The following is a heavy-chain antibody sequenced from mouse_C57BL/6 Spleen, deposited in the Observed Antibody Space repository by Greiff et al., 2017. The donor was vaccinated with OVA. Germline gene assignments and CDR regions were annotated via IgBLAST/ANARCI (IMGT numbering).Heavy chain of an antibody. CDR2: IDPETGVT. V-gene: IGHV1-15*01. CDR3: TREGFIYYGSSPYYFDY. D-gene: IGHD1-1*01. Sequence: QVQLQQSGAELVRPGASVTLSCKASGYTFTDYEMHWVKQTPVHGLEWIGAIDPETGVTAYNQKFKGKAILTADKSSSTAYMELRSLTSEDSAVYYCTREGFIYYGSSPYYFDYWGQGTTLTVSS. CDR1: GYTFTDYE. J-gene: IGHJ2*01.